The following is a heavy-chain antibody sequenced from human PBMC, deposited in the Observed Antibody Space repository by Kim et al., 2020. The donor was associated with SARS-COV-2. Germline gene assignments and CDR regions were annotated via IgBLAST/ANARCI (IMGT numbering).Heavy chain of an antibody. Sequence: GGSLRLSCAASGFTFSNYWMTWVRQAPGKGLEWVANIKKDGSEKYYADSLKGRFTVSRVNAKNSLYLEMDSLRADDTAVYYCARAGYSSASDYWGQGTLVTVSS. CDR1: GFTFSNYW. CDR2: IKKDGSEK. D-gene: IGHD6-19*01. J-gene: IGHJ4*02. V-gene: IGHV3-7*01. CDR3: ARAGYSSASDY.